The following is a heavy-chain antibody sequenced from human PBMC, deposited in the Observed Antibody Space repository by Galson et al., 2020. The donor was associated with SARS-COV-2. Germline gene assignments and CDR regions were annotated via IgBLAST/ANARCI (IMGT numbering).Heavy chain of an antibody. D-gene: IGHD1-26*01. V-gene: IGHV1-18*04. J-gene: IGHJ3*02. CDR3: ARDGESYSGSYYGAFDI. CDR1: GYTFTSYG. CDR2: ISAYNGDK. Sequence: ASVKVSCKASGYTFTSYGISWVRQAPGQGLEWMGWISAYNGDKNYAQKLQGRVTMTTDTSTSTDYMELRSLRSDDTAVYYCARDGESYSGSYYGAFDIWGQGTMVTVSS.